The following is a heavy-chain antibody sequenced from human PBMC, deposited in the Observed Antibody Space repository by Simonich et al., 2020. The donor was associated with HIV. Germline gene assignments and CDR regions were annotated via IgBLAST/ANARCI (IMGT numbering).Heavy chain of an antibody. CDR3: ARRDRELILYFDY. V-gene: IGHV4-34*01. D-gene: IGHD3-3*01. CDR2: INYSGIT. Sequence: QVQLQQWGAGLLKPSETLSLTCAVYGGSYSGYYWSWISQPPGKGLEWIGEINYSGITNYKSSLNSRATISVDKSKNQFSLKLSSVTAADTAIYYCARRDRELILYFDYWGQGNLVTVSS. J-gene: IGHJ4*02. CDR1: GGSYSGYY.